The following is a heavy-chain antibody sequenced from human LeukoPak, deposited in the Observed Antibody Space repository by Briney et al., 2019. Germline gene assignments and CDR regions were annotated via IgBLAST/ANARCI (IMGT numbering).Heavy chain of an antibody. CDR2: VSGSGDRM. D-gene: IGHD6-13*01. CDR1: GFTSSSYA. J-gene: IGHJ4*02. V-gene: IGHV3-23*01. CDR3: AKAAAAPGFDF. Sequence: GGSLRLSCAASGFTSSSYALDWVRQAPGKGLEWVATVSGSGDRMYHADSVKGRFTISRDNSKNTIYLQMNSLRAGDTALYYCAKAAAAPGFDFWGQGTLVTVSS.